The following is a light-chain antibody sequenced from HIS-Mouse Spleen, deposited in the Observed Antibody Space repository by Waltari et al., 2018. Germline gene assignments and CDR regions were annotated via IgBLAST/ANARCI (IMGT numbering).Light chain of an antibody. CDR1: SSAVGGYNH. CDR2: DVS. J-gene: IGLJ1*01. Sequence: QSALTQPRSVSGSPGQSVTISCTGTSSAVGGYNHVSWYQQHPGKAPKHMIYDVSKRPSGVPDRFSGSKSGNTASLTISGLQAEDEADYYCCSYAGSYTFVFGTGTKVTVL. CDR3: CSYAGSYTFV. V-gene: IGLV2-11*01.